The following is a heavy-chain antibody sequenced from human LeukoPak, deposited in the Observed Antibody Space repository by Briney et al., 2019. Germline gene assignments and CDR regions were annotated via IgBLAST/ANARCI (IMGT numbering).Heavy chain of an antibody. V-gene: IGHV3-30*03. D-gene: IGHD4-17*01. CDR3: ARVRYGDYGDPGIVDY. CDR2: VSYDGSNK. J-gene: IGHJ4*02. CDR1: GFTFSSYS. Sequence: GGSLRLSCAASGFTFSSYSMHWVRQAPGKGLEWVAVVSYDGSNKYYADSVKGRFTISRDNSKNTLSLQMSSLRAEDTAVYYCARVRYGDYGDPGIVDYWGQGTLVTVSS.